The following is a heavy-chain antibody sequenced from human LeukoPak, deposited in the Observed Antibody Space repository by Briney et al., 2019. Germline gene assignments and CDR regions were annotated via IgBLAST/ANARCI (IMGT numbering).Heavy chain of an antibody. Sequence: SVKVSCKASGGTFSSYAISWVRQAPGQGLEWMGGIIPIFGTANYAQKFQGRVTITADESTSTAYMELSSLRSEDTAVYYCATASHGRYSGSLGIAFDIWGQGTMVTVSS. CDR1: GGTFSSYA. CDR2: IIPIFGTA. D-gene: IGHD1-26*01. J-gene: IGHJ3*02. V-gene: IGHV1-69*13. CDR3: ATASHGRYSGSLGIAFDI.